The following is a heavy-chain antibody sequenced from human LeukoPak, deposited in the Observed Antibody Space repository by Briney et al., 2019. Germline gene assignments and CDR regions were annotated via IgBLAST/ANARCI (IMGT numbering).Heavy chain of an antibody. D-gene: IGHD3-16*01. V-gene: IGHV4-34*01. CDR3: AYEGSGHYYYYYMDV. CDR2: INHSGST. CDR1: GGSFSGYY. J-gene: IGHJ6*03. Sequence: SETLSLTCAVYGGSFSGYYWSWIRQPPGKGLEWIGEINHSGSTNYNPSLKSRVTISVDTSKNQFSLKLSSVTAADTAVYYCAYEGSGHYYYYYMDVWGKGTTVTVSS.